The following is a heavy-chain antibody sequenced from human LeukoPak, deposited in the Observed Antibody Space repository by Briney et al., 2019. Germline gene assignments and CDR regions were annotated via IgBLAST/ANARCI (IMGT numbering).Heavy chain of an antibody. J-gene: IGHJ4*01. D-gene: IGHD4-11*01. CDR2: IRDKPDGGTT. CDR3: SPVTTSDIDY. V-gene: IGHV3-15*01. CDR1: GFTFNNDW. Sequence: GGSLRLSCAASGFTFNNDWMTCVRQAPGKGLEWVGLIRDKPDGGTTDYAAPVKGRFTISRDDSKSMLHLQMNSLKTEDTAVYYCSPVTTSDIDYWGQGTTVTVSS.